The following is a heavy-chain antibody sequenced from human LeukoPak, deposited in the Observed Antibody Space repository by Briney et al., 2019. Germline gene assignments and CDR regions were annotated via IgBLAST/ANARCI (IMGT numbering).Heavy chain of an antibody. CDR1: GFTFSRYW. J-gene: IGHJ4*02. Sequence: PGGSLRLSCAASGFTFSRYWMHWVRQTPGKGLVWVSRITSDGSGTAYADSVKGRFTISRDNVKNTLFLQMNSLRAEGTAVYYCARDGDSTVDFDYWGQGSLVTVSS. V-gene: IGHV3-74*01. CDR3: ARDGDSTVDFDY. CDR2: ITSDGSGT. D-gene: IGHD4-23*01.